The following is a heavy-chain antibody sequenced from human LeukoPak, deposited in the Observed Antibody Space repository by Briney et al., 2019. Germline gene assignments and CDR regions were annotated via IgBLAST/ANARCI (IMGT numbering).Heavy chain of an antibody. V-gene: IGHV3-7*01. CDR1: GFTFSSDW. D-gene: IGHD2-15*01. CDR3: ARDSQAYGSGATIDY. Sequence: PGGSLRLSCAVSGFTFSSDWMSWVRQAPGKGLELVANRKQDGSEKYYVDYVKGRFSISRDNSKNTLYLQMNSLRVEDTAVYYCARDSQAYGSGATIDYWGQGTLVTVSS. J-gene: IGHJ4*02. CDR2: RKQDGSEK.